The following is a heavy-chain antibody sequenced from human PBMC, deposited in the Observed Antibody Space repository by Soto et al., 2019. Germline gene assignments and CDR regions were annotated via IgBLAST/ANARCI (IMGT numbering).Heavy chain of an antibody. D-gene: IGHD3-22*01. CDR1: GFTFSSYG. CDR3: AKDGGSSGYLLY. V-gene: IGHV3-30*18. Sequence: PGGSLRLSCAASGFTFSSYGMHWVRQAPGKGLEWVAVISYDGSNKYYADSVKGRFTISRDNSKNTLYLQMNSLRAEDTAVYYCAKDGGSSGYLLYWGQGTLVTVSS. J-gene: IGHJ4*02. CDR2: ISYDGSNK.